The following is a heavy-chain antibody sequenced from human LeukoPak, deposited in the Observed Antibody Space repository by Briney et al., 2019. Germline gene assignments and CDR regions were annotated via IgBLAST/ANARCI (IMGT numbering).Heavy chain of an antibody. D-gene: IGHD2-15*01. CDR3: TRIDCTGGTCHDAFDI. V-gene: IGHV3-72*01. CDR1: GFIFSDHY. CDR2: TRNKANSYAT. J-gene: IGHJ3*02. Sequence: GGSLRLSCAASGFIFSDHYMEWVRQAPGKGLEWVGRTRNKANSYATEYAASVKGRFTISRDDSKNSLYLQMNRLKTEDTSVYYCTRIDCTGGTCHDAFDIWGQGTMVTVSS.